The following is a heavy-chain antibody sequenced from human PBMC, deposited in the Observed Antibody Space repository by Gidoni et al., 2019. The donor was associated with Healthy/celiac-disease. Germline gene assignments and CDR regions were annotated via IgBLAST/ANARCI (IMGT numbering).Heavy chain of an antibody. J-gene: IGHJ5*02. CDR3: ARETPYDSSIT. CDR2: IYYSGST. V-gene: IGHV4-59*01. Sequence: QVQLQESGPGLVKPSETLSLTCTVSGGSISSYYWSWIRQPPGKGLEWIGYIYYSGSTNYNPSLKSRVTISVDTSKNQFSLKLSSVTAADTAVYYCARETPYDSSITWGQGTLVTVSS. D-gene: IGHD3-22*01. CDR1: GGSISSYY.